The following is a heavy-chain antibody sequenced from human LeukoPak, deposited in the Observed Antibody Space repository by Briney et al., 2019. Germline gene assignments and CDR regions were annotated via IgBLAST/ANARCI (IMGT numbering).Heavy chain of an antibody. D-gene: IGHD2-2*01. V-gene: IGHV3-48*04. CDR3: ARLPAYCSSTSCYY. CDR2: ISSASESI. CDR1: GFAFSSYS. J-gene: IGHJ4*02. Sequence: GGSLRLSCAASGFAFSSYSMNWVRQAPGKGLEGVSYISSASESIYYADSVKGRFTISRDNAKNSLFLQMNSLRAEDTAVYYCARLPAYCSSTSCYYWGQGTLVTVSS.